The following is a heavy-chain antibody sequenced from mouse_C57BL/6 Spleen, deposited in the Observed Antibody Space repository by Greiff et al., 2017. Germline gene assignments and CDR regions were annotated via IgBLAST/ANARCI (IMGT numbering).Heavy chain of an antibody. Sequence: QVQLQQSGAELVRPGASVKLSCKASGYTFTDYYINWVKQRPGQGLEWIARIYPGSGNTYYNEKFKGKATLTAEKSSSTAYMQLSSLTSEDSAVYFCARHYYGSSNYFDYWGQGTTLTVSS. CDR2: IYPGSGNT. D-gene: IGHD1-1*01. V-gene: IGHV1-76*01. CDR3: ARHYYGSSNYFDY. J-gene: IGHJ2*01. CDR1: GYTFTDYY.